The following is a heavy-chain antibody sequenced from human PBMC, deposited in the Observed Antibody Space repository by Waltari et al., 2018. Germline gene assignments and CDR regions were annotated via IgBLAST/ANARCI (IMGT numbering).Heavy chain of an antibody. V-gene: IGHV3-30-3*01. CDR3: ARDSPIGDYYDSEWLLGPGFGY. D-gene: IGHD3-22*01. Sequence: GLEWVAVISYDGSNKYYADSVKGRFTISRDNSKNTLYLQMNSLRAEDTAVYYCARDSPIGDYYDSEWLLGPGFGYWGQGTLVTVSS. CDR2: ISYDGSNK. J-gene: IGHJ4*02.